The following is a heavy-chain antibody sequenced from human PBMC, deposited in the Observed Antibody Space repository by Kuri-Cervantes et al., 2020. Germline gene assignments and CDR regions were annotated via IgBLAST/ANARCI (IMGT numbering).Heavy chain of an antibody. V-gene: IGHV4-39*07. CDR3: ARVIAAWYYGMDV. Sequence: SETLSLTCTVSGGSISSSSYYWGWIRQPPGKGLEWIGSIYYSGSTYYNPSLKSRVTISVDTSKNQFSLKLSSVTAADTAVYYCARVIAAWYYGMDVWGQGTTVTVSS. CDR2: IYYSGST. CDR1: GGSISSSSYY. D-gene: IGHD6-25*01. J-gene: IGHJ6*02.